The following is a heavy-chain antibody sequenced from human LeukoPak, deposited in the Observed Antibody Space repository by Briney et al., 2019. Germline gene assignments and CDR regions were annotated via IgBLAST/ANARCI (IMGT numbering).Heavy chain of an antibody. V-gene: IGHV4-59*01. J-gene: IGHJ4*02. Sequence: SETLSLTCTVSGGSISSYYWSWLRQPPGKGLEWIGYVYYSGSTNYNPSLKSRVTISVDMSKNQFSLKLRSVTAADTAVYYCARYPSLEGAGSKGAFDYWGQGTLVTVSS. CDR2: VYYSGST. CDR1: GGSISSYY. CDR3: ARYPSLEGAGSKGAFDY. D-gene: IGHD3-10*01.